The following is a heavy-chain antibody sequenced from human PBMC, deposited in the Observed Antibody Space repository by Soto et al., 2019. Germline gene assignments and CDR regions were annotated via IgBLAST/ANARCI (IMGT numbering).Heavy chain of an antibody. D-gene: IGHD3-9*01. V-gene: IGHV4-34*01. J-gene: IGHJ3*02. CDR2: INHSGNN. Sequence: QLQQWGAGLLKPSETLSLTCVVSGGSFSTYYYNWIRQSPGKGLEWIGEINHSGNNNYSPSLKSRVTMSLDTSKNQFSLKLTSVTAADTAVYYCARGGSNDWQVALDIWCQGTMVTVSS. CDR1: GGSFSTYY. CDR3: ARGGSNDWQVALDI.